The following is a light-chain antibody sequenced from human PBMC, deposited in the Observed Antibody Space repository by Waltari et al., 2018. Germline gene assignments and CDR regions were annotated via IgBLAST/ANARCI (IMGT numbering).Light chain of an antibody. CDR1: INNVGYVG. J-gene: IGLJ3*02. CDR3: SAWDRSLSAWV. V-gene: IGLV10-54*04. CDR2: SNN. Sequence: QPGLTQPPSVSKGLRQTATLTCTGNINNVGYVGAAWLRQHPGHPPKLLPDSNNNRPSGVSERFSASRSGNTGSLTITGLQPEDEADYYCSAWDRSLSAWVFGGGTKLTVL.